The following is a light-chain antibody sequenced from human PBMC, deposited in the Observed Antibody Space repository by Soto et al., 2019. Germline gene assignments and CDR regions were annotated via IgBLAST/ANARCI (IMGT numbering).Light chain of an antibody. J-gene: IGKJ1*01. CDR3: QQRSNWPWR. CDR1: QSVRSN. Sequence: IVLTQSPATLPLSPGERATLSCRASQSVRSNLAWYHQKPGQAPRLPIYDASNRATVIPGRFSGSGSGTDFSLTISKLEPGDFAVYCCQQRSNWPWRFGQGAKVEIK. CDR2: DAS. V-gene: IGKV3-11*01.